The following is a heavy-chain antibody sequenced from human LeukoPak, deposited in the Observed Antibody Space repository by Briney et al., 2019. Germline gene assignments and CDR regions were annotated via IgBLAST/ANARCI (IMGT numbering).Heavy chain of an antibody. V-gene: IGHV4-39*01. J-gene: IGHJ4*02. CDR3: ARQMRIAVLDY. D-gene: IGHD6-19*01. Sequence: PSETLSLTCTVSGGSISSSSYYWGWIRQPPGKGLEWIGSIYYSGSTYYNPSLKSRVTISVDTSKNQFSLKLSSVTAADTAVYYCARQMRIAVLDYWGQGTLVTVSS. CDR2: IYYSGST. CDR1: GGSISSSSYY.